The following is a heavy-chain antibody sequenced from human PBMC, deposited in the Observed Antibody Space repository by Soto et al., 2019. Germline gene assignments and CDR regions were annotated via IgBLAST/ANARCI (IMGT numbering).Heavy chain of an antibody. V-gene: IGHV3-9*01. CDR3: ARKGFTFDY. CDR2: ISWNSGNI. J-gene: IGHJ4*02. Sequence: GGSPRLSCAASGFTFDDFAMHWVRQAPGKGLEWVSGISWNSGNIDYADSVKGRFTISRDNAKNSLYLHMSSLRAEDTALYYCARKGFTFDYWGQGTLVTVSS. CDR1: GFTFDDFA.